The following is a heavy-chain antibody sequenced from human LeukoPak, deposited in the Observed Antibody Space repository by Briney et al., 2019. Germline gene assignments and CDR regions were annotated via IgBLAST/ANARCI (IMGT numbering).Heavy chain of an antibody. Sequence: PSETPSFTCAVYGGSFSGYYWSWIRQPPGKGLEWIGEINHSGSTNYNPSLKSRVTISVDTSKNQFSLKLSSVTAADTAVYYCARGRRGAARPHRIFSVWDYWGQGTLVTVSS. J-gene: IGHJ4*02. D-gene: IGHD6-6*01. V-gene: IGHV4-34*01. CDR1: GGSFSGYY. CDR3: ARGRRGAARPHRIFSVWDY. CDR2: INHSGST.